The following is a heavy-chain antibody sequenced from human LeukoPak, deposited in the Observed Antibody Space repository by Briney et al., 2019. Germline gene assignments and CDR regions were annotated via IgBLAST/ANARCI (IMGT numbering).Heavy chain of an antibody. D-gene: IGHD3-9*01. V-gene: IGHV3-15*01. CDR2: IKSKTDGGTT. CDR3: TTDLSSDWVHY. Sequence: GGSLRLSCAASGFTFSSYAMSWVRQAPGKGLEWVGRIKSKTDGGTTDYAAPVKGRFTISRDDSKNTLYLQMNSLKTEDTAVYYCTTDLSSDWVHYWGQGTLVTVSS. CDR1: GFTFSSYA. J-gene: IGHJ4*02.